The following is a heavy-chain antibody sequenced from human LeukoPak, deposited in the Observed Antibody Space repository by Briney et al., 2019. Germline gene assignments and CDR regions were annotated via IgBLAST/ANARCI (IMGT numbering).Heavy chain of an antibody. CDR1: GFTFSSYE. Sequence: PGGSLRLSCAASGFTFSSYEMNWVRQAPGKGLEWVSYISSSGSTIYYADSVKGRFTISRDNAKNSLYLQMNSLRAEDTAVYYCARVSGSGRYGFDYWGQGTLVTVSS. CDR2: ISSSGSTI. V-gene: IGHV3-48*03. CDR3: ARVSGSGRYGFDY. J-gene: IGHJ4*02. D-gene: IGHD3-10*01.